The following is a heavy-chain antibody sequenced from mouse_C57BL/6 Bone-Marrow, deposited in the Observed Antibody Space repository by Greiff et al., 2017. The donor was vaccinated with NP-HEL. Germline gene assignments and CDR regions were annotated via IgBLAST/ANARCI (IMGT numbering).Heavy chain of an antibody. CDR3: TTDRSDY. Sequence: EVQLVESGAELVRPGASVKLSCTASGFTFKDYYMHWVKQRPEQGLEWIGWIDPENGDTEYASKFQGKATITADTSSNTAYLQLSSLTSEDTAVYYGTTDRSDYWGQGTTLTVSS. CDR2: IDPENGDT. J-gene: IGHJ2*01. CDR1: GFTFKDYY. V-gene: IGHV14-4*01. D-gene: IGHD2-14*01.